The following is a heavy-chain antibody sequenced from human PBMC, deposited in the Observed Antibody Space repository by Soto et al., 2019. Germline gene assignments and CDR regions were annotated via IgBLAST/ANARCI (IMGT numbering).Heavy chain of an antibody. D-gene: IGHD3-22*01. CDR1: GYSISSGYY. CDR3: ARNYYPTVNWFDP. CDR2: IYHSGST. V-gene: IGHV4-38-2*01. Sequence: KTSETLSLTCAVSGYSISSGYYWGWIRQPPGKGLEWIGSIYHSGSTYYNPSLKSRVTISVDTSKNQFSLKLSSVTAPDTAVYYCARNYYPTVNWFDPWGQGTLVTVSS. J-gene: IGHJ5*02.